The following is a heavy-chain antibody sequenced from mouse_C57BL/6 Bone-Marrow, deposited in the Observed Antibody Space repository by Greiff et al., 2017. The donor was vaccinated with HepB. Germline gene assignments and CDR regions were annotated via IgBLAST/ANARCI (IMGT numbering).Heavy chain of an antibody. J-gene: IGHJ3*01. V-gene: IGHV1-15*01. CDR3: TRSPGSAWFAY. Sequence: QVQLKESGAELVRPGASVTLSCKASGYTFTAYEMHWVKQTPVHGLEWSGAIDPETGGTAYNQKFKGKAILTADKSSSTAYMELRSLTSEDSAVYYCTRSPGSAWFAYWGQGTLVTVSA. CDR1: GYTFTAYE. D-gene: IGHD4-1*01. CDR2: IDPETGGT.